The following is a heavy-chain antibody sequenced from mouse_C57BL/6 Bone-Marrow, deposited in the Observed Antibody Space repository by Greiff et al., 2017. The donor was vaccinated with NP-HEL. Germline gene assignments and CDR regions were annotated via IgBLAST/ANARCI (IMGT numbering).Heavy chain of an antibody. Sequence: EVMLVESGGGLVQPGGSLKLSCAASGFTFSDYYMYWVRQTPEKRLEWVAYISNGCGSTYYPDTVKGRFTISRDNAKNTLYLQMSRLKSEDTAMYYCARRIHYGSFDVWGTGTTVTVSS. V-gene: IGHV5-12*01. CDR2: ISNGCGST. D-gene: IGHD1-1*01. J-gene: IGHJ1*03. CDR1: GFTFSDYY. CDR3: ARRIHYGSFDV.